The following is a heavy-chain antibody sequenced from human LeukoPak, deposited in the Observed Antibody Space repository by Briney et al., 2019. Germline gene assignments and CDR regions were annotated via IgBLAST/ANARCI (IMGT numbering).Heavy chain of an antibody. D-gene: IGHD6-13*01. CDR3: AGDLSASWYSLAY. J-gene: IGHJ4*02. CDR1: GLTFDDYG. CDR2: INWDGEST. Sequence: PGGSLRLSCAVSGLTFDDYGMSWVRQAPGKGLEWVSGINWDGESTGDGDSVQGRFIISRDNAENALYLQMNGLRAEDTAVYYCAGDLSASWYSLAYWGRGTPVTVSS. V-gene: IGHV3-20*04.